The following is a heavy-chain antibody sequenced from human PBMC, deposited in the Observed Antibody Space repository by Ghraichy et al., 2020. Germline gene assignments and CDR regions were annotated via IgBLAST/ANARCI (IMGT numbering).Heavy chain of an antibody. J-gene: IGHJ4*02. CDR3: AKHDYGDYFDF. D-gene: IGHD4-17*01. Sequence: GGSLRLSCVVSGFTFRTYAMSWVRQAPGKGLEWVSAISGGGDSTYYADSVKGRFTISRDNSKNTLHVQMKSLRAEDTAVYYCAKHDYGDYFDFWGQGTLVNVSS. V-gene: IGHV3-23*01. CDR2: ISGGGDST. CDR1: GFTFRTYA.